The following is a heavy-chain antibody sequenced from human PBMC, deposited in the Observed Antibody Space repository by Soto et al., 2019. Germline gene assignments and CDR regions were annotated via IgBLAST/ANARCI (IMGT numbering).Heavy chain of an antibody. D-gene: IGHD2-21*02. CDR2: IDPSDSYT. Sequence: PGESLKISCKGSGYSFTSYWISWVRQMPGKGLEWMGRIDPSDSYTNYSPSFQGHVTISADKSISTAYLQWSSLKASDTAMYYCARSLGRVHCGGDCYEDAFDIWGQGTMVTVSS. V-gene: IGHV5-10-1*01. CDR3: ARSLGRVHCGGDCYEDAFDI. CDR1: GYSFTSYW. J-gene: IGHJ3*02.